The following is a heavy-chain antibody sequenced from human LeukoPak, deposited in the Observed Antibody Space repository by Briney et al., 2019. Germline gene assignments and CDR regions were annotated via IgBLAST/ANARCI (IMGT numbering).Heavy chain of an antibody. CDR2: IRGKGGST. V-gene: IGHV3-23*01. D-gene: IGHD3-10*01. CDR1: VFTFSSFA. J-gene: IGHJ3*02. CDR3: AKNRWAARIIIDAFDI. Sequence: GRSLRLSCAASVFTFSSFAMSCVRQAPGKGREGVSSIRGKGGSTEYAVSVQGRFTISRDNSKNTLYLQTNSLKIEDTAVYYCAKNRWAARIIIDAFDIWGQGTMVTVSS.